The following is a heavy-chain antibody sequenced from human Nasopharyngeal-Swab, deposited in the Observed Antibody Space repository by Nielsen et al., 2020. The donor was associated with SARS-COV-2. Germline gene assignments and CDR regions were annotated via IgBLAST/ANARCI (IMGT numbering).Heavy chain of an antibody. CDR3: ARRQSSDYPFDY. D-gene: IGHD3-22*01. CDR2: IYAEGGSP. V-gene: IGHV1-46*01. J-gene: IGHJ4*02. Sequence: ASVKVSCKASGYSFTRYYIHWVRQGPGQGLEWMGAIYAEGGSPDYAQKFQGRVTMTRDRSTSTVYMDLSSLRSEDTAVYYCARRQSSDYPFDYWGQGTLVTVSS. CDR1: GYSFTRYY.